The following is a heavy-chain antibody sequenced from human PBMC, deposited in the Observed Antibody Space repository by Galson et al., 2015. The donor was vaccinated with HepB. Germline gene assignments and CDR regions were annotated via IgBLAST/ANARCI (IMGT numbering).Heavy chain of an antibody. CDR2: IRGSGGGT. Sequence: SLRLSCAASGFTFNIHAMSWVRQAPGMGLEWVSAIRGSGGGTYYADSVKGRFSISRDNSKSTLYLQMSSLRPEDSAIYYCAKDFYTNTYPGFLDSWGQGTLVTVSS. V-gene: IGHV3-23*01. CDR3: AKDFYTNTYPGFLDS. CDR1: GFTFNIHA. D-gene: IGHD2-8*01. J-gene: IGHJ5*01.